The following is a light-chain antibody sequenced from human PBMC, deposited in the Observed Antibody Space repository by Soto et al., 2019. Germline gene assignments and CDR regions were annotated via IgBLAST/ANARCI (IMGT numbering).Light chain of an antibody. Sequence: IVLTPSPATLSVSPVARATLSCRASQSVSSGLAWYHQKPGQAPRLLIYGASTRATGIPARFSGSGSGTEFTLIISGLQPDDSATYYCQQRSNWPPTFGQGTRLEIK. CDR3: QQRSNWPPT. J-gene: IGKJ5*01. CDR2: GAS. CDR1: QSVSSG. V-gene: IGKV3-15*01.